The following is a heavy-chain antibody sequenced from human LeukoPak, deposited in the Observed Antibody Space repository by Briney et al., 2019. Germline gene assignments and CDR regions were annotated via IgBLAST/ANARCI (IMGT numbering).Heavy chain of an antibody. D-gene: IGHD2/OR15-2a*01. CDR3: ARELKVGNTGYYLDY. Sequence: SETLSLTCTVSGDSISKYYWSWIRQPPGKGLEWIGYIYYSGSTDYNPSLKSRVTMSVDTSENQFSLKLTSVTAADTALYYCARELKVGNTGYYLDYWGQGTLVTVSP. CDR2: IYYSGST. V-gene: IGHV4-59*01. J-gene: IGHJ4*02. CDR1: GDSISKYY.